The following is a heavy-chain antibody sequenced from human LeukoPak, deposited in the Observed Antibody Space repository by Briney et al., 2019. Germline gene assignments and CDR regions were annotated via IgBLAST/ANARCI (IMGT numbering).Heavy chain of an antibody. V-gene: IGHV1-18*01. Sequence: GASVKVSCKASGYTFTSYGISWVRQAPGQGLEWMGWISAYNGNTNYAQKLQGRVTMTTDTSTSTAYMELRSLRSEDTAVYYCATAPPTMIVEGGYFDYWGQGTLVTVSS. CDR1: GYTFTSYG. CDR3: ATAPPTMIVEGGYFDY. CDR2: ISAYNGNT. D-gene: IGHD3-22*01. J-gene: IGHJ4*02.